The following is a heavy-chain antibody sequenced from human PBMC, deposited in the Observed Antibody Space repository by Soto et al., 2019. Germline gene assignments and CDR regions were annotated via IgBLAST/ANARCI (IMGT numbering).Heavy chain of an antibody. CDR3: ASATYYYGSGSVYYYGMDV. CDR1: GYTFTSYG. Sequence: QVQLVQSGAEVKKPGASVKVSCKASGYTFTSYGISSVRQAPGQGLEWMGWISAYNGNTNYAQKLQGRVTMTTDTSTSTAYMELRSLRSDDTAVYYCASATYYYGSGSVYYYGMDVWGQGTTVTVSS. V-gene: IGHV1-18*01. D-gene: IGHD3-10*01. J-gene: IGHJ6*02. CDR2: ISAYNGNT.